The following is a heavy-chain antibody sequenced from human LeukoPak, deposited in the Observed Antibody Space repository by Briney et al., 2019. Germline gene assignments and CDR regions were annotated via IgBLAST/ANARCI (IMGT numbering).Heavy chain of an antibody. J-gene: IGHJ4*02. CDR2: IYSGGST. V-gene: IGHV3-53*01. CDR3: ARAGPLGDY. Sequence: PGGSLRLSCAASGLTVRTNYMSWVRQAPGKGLEWVSVIYSGGSTYYADSVKGRFTISRDNSKNTLYLQMNSLRAEDTAVYYCARAGPLGDYWGQGTLVTVSS. D-gene: IGHD6-19*01. CDR1: GLTVRTNY.